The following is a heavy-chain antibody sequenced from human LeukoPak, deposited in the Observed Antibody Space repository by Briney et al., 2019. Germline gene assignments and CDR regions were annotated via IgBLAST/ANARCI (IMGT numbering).Heavy chain of an antibody. CDR2: IIPIFGTA. Sequence: EASVKVSCKASGGTFSSYAISWVRQAPGQGLEWMGGIIPIFGTANYAQKFQGRVTITADESTSTAYMELSRLRSEDTAVYYRARVRVSVRGVNLYFDYWGQGTLVTVSS. V-gene: IGHV1-69*13. J-gene: IGHJ4*02. CDR3: ARVRVSVRGVNLYFDY. D-gene: IGHD3-10*01. CDR1: GGTFSSYA.